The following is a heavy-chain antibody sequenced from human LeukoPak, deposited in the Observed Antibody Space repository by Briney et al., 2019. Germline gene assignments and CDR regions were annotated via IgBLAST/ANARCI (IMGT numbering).Heavy chain of an antibody. J-gene: IGHJ3*02. CDR3: ARDGPYEATGSYFDAFDI. CDR1: GGSISSYY. CDR2: IYYSGST. V-gene: IGHV4-59*01. D-gene: IGHD1-26*01. Sequence: SETLSLTCDVSGGSISSYYWSWIRQPPGKGLEWIGYIYYSGSTNYNPSLKSRVTISVDTSKNQLTLKLTSVTAADTAVYYCARDGPYEATGSYFDAFDIWGQGTMVTVSS.